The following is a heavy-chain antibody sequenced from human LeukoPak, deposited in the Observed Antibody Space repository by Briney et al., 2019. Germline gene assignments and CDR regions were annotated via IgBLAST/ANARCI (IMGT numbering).Heavy chain of an antibody. Sequence: GGSLRLSCAASGFTFSSYSMNWVRQAPGKGLEWVSSISSSSSYIYYADSVKGRFTISRDNSKNTLYLQMNSLGADDTAVYYCARGITNSWYYLDLWGQGTLVTVSS. D-gene: IGHD6-13*01. V-gene: IGHV3-21*01. CDR1: GFTFSSYS. CDR3: ARGITNSWYYLDL. CDR2: ISSSSSYI. J-gene: IGHJ5*02.